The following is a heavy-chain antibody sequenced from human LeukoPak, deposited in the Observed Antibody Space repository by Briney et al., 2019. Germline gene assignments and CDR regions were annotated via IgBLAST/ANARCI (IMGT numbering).Heavy chain of an antibody. CDR3: ARGFRGVIFDAFDI. J-gene: IGHJ3*02. D-gene: IGHD3-10*01. CDR2: INHSGST. V-gene: IGHV4-34*01. Sequence: PSETLSLTCAVYGGSFSGYYWSWIRQPPGKGLEWIGEINHSGSTNYNPSLKSRVTMSVDTSKNQFSLKLSSVTAADTAVYYCARGFRGVIFDAFDIWGQGTMVTVSS. CDR1: GGSFSGYY.